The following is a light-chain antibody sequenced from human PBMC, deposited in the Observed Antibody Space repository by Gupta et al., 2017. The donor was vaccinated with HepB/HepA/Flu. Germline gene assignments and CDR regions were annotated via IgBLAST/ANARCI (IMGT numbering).Light chain of an antibody. CDR1: SSDVGGYNY. Sequence: SALTQPRSVSGSPGQSVTISCTGTSSDVGGYNYVSWYQQHPGKAPKLMIYDVSKRPSGVPDRFSGSKSGNTASLTISGLQAEDEADYYCCSYAGSHTERVFGGGTKLTVL. CDR2: DVS. V-gene: IGLV2-11*01. CDR3: CSYAGSHTERV. J-gene: IGLJ2*01.